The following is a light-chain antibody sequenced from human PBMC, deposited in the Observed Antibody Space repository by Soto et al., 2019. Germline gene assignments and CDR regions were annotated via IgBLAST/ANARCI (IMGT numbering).Light chain of an antibody. V-gene: IGKV1-5*01. CDR1: QTIRSL. Sequence: DIQMTQSPSTLSASFAYRFTITCRASQTIRSLLAWYQQKPGKAPKALIYDASRLGSGVPSRFSGSGSGTEFTLTISSLQPDDFATYYCQQYQTYATFGQGTRLEI. CDR2: DAS. CDR3: QQYQTYAT. J-gene: IGKJ5*01.